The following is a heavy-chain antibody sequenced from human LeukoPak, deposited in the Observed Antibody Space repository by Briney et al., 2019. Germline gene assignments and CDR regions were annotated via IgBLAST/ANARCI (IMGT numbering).Heavy chain of an antibody. CDR3: AAASNYYDRSNYYSYAMDV. CDR1: GFTFTTSA. J-gene: IGHJ6*02. Sequence: SVKVSCKASGFTFTTSAVQWVRQARGQRLEWIGWIVVGSGNTNHAQKFQERVTITRDMSTSTVYMDLSSQRSEDTAVYYCAAASNYYDRSNYYSYAMDVWGQGTTVTVSS. CDR2: IVVGSGNT. D-gene: IGHD3-22*01. V-gene: IGHV1-58*01.